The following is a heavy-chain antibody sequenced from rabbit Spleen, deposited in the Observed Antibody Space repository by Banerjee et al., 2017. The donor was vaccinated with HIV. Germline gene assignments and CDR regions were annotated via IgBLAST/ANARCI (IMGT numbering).Heavy chain of an antibody. V-gene: IGHV1S40*01. J-gene: IGHJ4*01. Sequence: QSLEESGGDLVKPGASLTLTCIASGVSFSGNSYMCWVRQAPGKGLEWIACIDTGSSGFTYFASWAKGRFTISKTSSTTVTLQMISLTAADTATYFCARGGGGGYGYATDLWGPGTLVTVS. CDR3: ARGGGGGYGYATDL. CDR1: GVSFSGNSY. CDR2: IDTGSSGFT. D-gene: IGHD6-1*01.